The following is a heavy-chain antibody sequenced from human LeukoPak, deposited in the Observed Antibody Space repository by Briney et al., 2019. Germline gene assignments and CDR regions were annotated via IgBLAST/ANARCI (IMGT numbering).Heavy chain of an antibody. Sequence: PSETLSLTCTVSGGSISSSSYYWGWIRQPPGKGLEWIGSIYYSGSTYYNPSLKSRVTISVDTSKNQFSLKLSSVTAADTAVYYCARGLLGYYGSGYQFDYWGQGTLVTVSS. J-gene: IGHJ4*02. D-gene: IGHD3-10*01. CDR3: ARGLLGYYGSGYQFDY. CDR1: GGSISSSSYY. CDR2: IYYSGST. V-gene: IGHV4-39*07.